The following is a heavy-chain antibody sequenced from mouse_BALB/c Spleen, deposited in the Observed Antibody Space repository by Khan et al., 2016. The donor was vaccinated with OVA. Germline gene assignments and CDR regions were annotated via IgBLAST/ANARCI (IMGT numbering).Heavy chain of an antibody. V-gene: IGHV3-2*02. D-gene: IGHD1-2*01. CDR2: ISYSGST. J-gene: IGHJ2*01. Sequence: VQLVESGPGLVKPSQSLSHTCTVTGYSITSGYGWNWIRQFPGNKLEWMGYISYSGSTNYNPSLKSRISITRDTSKNQFFLQLNSVTTEDTATYYCARTARIKYWGQGTTLTVSS. CDR1: GYSITSGYG. CDR3: ARTARIKY.